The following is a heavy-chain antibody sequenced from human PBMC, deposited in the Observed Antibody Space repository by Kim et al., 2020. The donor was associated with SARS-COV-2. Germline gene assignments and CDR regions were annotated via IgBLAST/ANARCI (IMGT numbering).Heavy chain of an antibody. J-gene: IGHJ6*02. CDR2: IYYSGST. CDR1: GGSISSYY. D-gene: IGHD5-18*01. V-gene: IGHV4-59*13. CDR3: ARDRFSSYGSGRYYYYYGMDV. Sequence: SETLSLTCTVSGGSISSYYWSWIRQPPGKGLEWIGYIYYSGSTNYNPSLKSRVTISVDTSKNQFSLKLSSVTAADTAVYYCARDRFSSYGSGRYYYYYGMDVWGQGTTVTVSS.